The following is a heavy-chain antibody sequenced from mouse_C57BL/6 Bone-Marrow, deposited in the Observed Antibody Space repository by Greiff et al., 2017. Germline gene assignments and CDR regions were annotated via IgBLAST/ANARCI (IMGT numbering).Heavy chain of an antibody. CDR2: INPYNGDT. CDR1: GYSFTGYF. V-gene: IGHV1-20*01. J-gene: IGHJ1*03. Sequence: VQLQQSGPELVKPGDSVKISCKASGYSFTGYFMNWVMQSHGKSLEWIGRINPYNGDTFYNQKFKGKATLTVDKSSSTAHMELRSLTSEDSAVYYCARRIYYGYDRYFDVWGTGTTVTVAS. D-gene: IGHD2-2*01. CDR3: ARRIYYGYDRYFDV.